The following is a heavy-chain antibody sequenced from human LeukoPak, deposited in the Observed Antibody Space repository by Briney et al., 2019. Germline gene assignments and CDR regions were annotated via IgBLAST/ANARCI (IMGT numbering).Heavy chain of an antibody. CDR2: IYSGDNT. CDR1: GFTVRDNY. CDR3: ARFDGGDDGWYFDL. Sequence: GGSLRLSCIASGFTVRDNYMSWVRQAPGKGLEWVSMIYSGDNTLYAASVKGRFTISRDNSKNTLYLRLNSLRAEDTAVYYCARFDGGDDGWYFDLWGRGTLVTVSS. J-gene: IGHJ2*01. V-gene: IGHV3-66*01. D-gene: IGHD5-12*01.